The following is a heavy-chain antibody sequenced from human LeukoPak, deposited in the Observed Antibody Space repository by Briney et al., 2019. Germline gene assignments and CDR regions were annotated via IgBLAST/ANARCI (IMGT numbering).Heavy chain of an antibody. CDR3: VKEAKYCSGGDCYYLFHY. Sequence: GGSLRLSCAASGFTLSDFGMHWVRQPPGKGLEWVTFMSYDGSNKQYVDSVKGRFTISRDDSKNTLYLQMNSLRAEDTAEYYCVKEAKYCSGGDCYYLFHYWGQGSLVTVSS. J-gene: IGHJ4*02. D-gene: IGHD2-15*01. CDR1: GFTLSDFG. CDR2: MSYDGSNK. V-gene: IGHV3-30*18.